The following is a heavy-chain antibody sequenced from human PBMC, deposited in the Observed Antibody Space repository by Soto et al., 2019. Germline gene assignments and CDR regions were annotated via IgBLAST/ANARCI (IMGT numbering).Heavy chain of an antibody. Sequence: EVQLLESGGGLVQPGGSLRLSCAASGFTFSSYAMNWVRQAPGKGLEWVSAISGSGGSTYYADSVKGRFTISRDSSKNTLYLQMNSLRAEDTAVEYCAKGNSWSPALVLDIWGQGTMVTVSS. CDR1: GFTFSSYA. V-gene: IGHV3-23*01. D-gene: IGHD1-7*01. CDR2: ISGSGGST. J-gene: IGHJ3*02. CDR3: AKGNSWSPALVLDI.